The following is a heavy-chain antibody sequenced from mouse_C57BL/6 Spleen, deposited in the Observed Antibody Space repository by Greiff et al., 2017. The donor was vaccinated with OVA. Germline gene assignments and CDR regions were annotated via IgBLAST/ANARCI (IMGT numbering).Heavy chain of an antibody. J-gene: IGHJ4*01. CDR1: GFTFTDYY. CDR2: IRNKANGYTT. V-gene: IGHV7-3*01. Sequence: EVKLVESGGGLVQPGGSLSLSCAASGFTFTDYYMSWVRQPPGKALEWLGFIRNKANGYTTEYSASVKGRFSISRDNSQSIIYLHMNALRAEDSATYYCARSYDYRDAMDYWGQGTSVTVSS. CDR3: ARSYDYRDAMDY. D-gene: IGHD2-4*01.